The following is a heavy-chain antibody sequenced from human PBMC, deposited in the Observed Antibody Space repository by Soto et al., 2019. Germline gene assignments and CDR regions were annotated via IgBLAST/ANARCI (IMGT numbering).Heavy chain of an antibody. D-gene: IGHD3-10*01. V-gene: IGHV4-30-4*01. CDR2: IYYSGST. Sequence: SETLSLTCTVSGGSISSGDYYWSWIRQPPGKGLEWIGYIYYSGSTYYNPSLKSRVTVSVDTSKNQFSLKPSSVTAADTAVYYCARERVYGSGSSLFDYWGQGTLVTVSS. CDR3: ARERVYGSGSSLFDY. CDR1: GGSISSGDYY. J-gene: IGHJ4*02.